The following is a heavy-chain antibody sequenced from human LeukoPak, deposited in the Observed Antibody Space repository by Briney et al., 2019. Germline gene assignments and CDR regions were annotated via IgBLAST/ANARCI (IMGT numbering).Heavy chain of an antibody. CDR1: GFTVSSNY. V-gene: IGHV3-53*01. Sequence: GGSLRLSCAASGFTVSSNYMSWVRQAPGKGLEWVSVIYSGGSTYYADSVKGRFTISRDNSKNTLYLQMNGLRAEDTAVYYCASSPAVGAFDYWGQGTLVTVSS. D-gene: IGHD1-26*01. CDR3: ASSPAVGAFDY. J-gene: IGHJ4*02. CDR2: IYSGGST.